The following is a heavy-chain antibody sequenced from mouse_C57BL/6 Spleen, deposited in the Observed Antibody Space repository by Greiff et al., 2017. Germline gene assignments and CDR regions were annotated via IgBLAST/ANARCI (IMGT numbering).Heavy chain of an antibody. J-gene: IGHJ3*01. V-gene: IGHV10-3*01. CDR2: IRSKSSNYAT. D-gene: IGHD4-1*01. CDR1: GFTFNTYA. CDR3: VRGTGTLAWFAY. Sequence: EVQRVESGGGLVQPKGSLKLSCAASGFTFNTYAMHWVRQAPGKGLEWVARIRSKSSNYATYYADSVKDRFTISRDDSQSMLYLQMNNLKTEDTAMYYCVRGTGTLAWFAYWGQGTLVTVSA.